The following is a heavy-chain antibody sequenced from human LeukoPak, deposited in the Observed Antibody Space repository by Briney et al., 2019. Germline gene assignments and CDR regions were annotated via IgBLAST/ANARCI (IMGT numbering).Heavy chain of an antibody. Sequence: PGGSLRLFCAASGFTFSDYYMSWIRQAPGKGLEWVSYISSSGSTIYYADSVKGRFTISRDNAKNSLYLQMNSLRAEDTAVYYCARDSSYYYDSSGYTVYYFDYWGQGTLVTVSS. CDR3: ARDSSYYYDSSGYTVYYFDY. V-gene: IGHV3-11*01. CDR2: ISSSGSTI. D-gene: IGHD3-22*01. CDR1: GFTFSDYY. J-gene: IGHJ4*02.